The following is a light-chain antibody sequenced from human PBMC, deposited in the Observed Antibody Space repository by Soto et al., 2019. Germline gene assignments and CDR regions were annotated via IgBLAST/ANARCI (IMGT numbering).Light chain of an antibody. CDR3: QQYVTSPWA. J-gene: IGKJ1*01. V-gene: IGKV3-20*01. CDR1: QSVSSSF. Sequence: EIVLTQSPGTLSLSPGERATLSCRASQSVSSSFLAWYQQEPGQAPRLLIYGASNRATGIPDRFSGSGSGTDFTLTISRLEPEDFAVYYCQQYVTSPWAFGQGTKVAIE. CDR2: GAS.